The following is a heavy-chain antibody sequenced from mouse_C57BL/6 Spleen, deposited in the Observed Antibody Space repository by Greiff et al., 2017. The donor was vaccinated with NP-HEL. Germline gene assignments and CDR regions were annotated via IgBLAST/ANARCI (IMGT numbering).Heavy chain of an antibody. Sequence: EVKVVESGGGLVKPGGSLKLSCAASGFTFSSYAMSWVRQTPEKRLEWVATISDGGRYTYYPDNVKGRFTISRDNAKNNLYLQMSHLKSEDTAMYYCARVTPVVTFDYWGQGTTLTVSS. CDR3: ARVTPVVTFDY. CDR1: GFTFSSYA. CDR2: ISDGGRYT. J-gene: IGHJ2*01. V-gene: IGHV5-4*03. D-gene: IGHD1-1*01.